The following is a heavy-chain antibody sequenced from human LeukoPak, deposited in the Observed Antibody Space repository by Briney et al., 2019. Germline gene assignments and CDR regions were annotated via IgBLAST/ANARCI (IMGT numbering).Heavy chain of an antibody. J-gene: IGHJ4*02. CDR2: ISTDGAIT. Sequence: GGSLRLSCSASGFTFSTYAMHWVRQAPGKGLEYLSAISTDGAITYYADSVKGRFTISRDNSKNTLYLQMNSLRAEDTAVYYCARDGYNYAHDYWGQGTLVTVSS. D-gene: IGHD5-24*01. CDR1: GFTFSTYA. CDR3: ARDGYNYAHDY. V-gene: IGHV3-64*04.